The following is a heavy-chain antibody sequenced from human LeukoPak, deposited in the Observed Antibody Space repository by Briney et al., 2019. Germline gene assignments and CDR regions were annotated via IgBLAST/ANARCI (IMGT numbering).Heavy chain of an antibody. D-gene: IGHD3-22*01. Sequence: GGSLRLSCAASGFTFSDFYMSWIRQAPGKGLEWVSYISVSGTTIYYADSVKGRFTISRDNAKNSLYLQMNSLRGEDPPVYYCATGAYYYDSSGYARWGQGTLVTVSS. CDR2: ISVSGTTI. J-gene: IGHJ4*02. CDR1: GFTFSDFY. CDR3: ATGAYYYDSSGYAR. V-gene: IGHV3-11*04.